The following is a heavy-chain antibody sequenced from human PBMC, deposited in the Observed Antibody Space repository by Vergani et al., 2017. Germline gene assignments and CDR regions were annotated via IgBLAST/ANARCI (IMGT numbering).Heavy chain of an antibody. CDR1: GGSFSGYY. Sequence: QVQLQQWGAGLLKPSETLSLTCAVYGGSFSGYYWSWIRQPPGKGLEWIGEINPSGSTNYNPSLKSRVTISVDTSKNQFSLKLSSVTAADTAVYYWARGGGIAARPASTKRGGAHYYMDVWGKGTTVTVSS. V-gene: IGHV4-34*01. D-gene: IGHD6-6*01. J-gene: IGHJ6*03. CDR2: INPSGST. CDR3: ARGGGIAARPASTKRGGAHYYMDV.